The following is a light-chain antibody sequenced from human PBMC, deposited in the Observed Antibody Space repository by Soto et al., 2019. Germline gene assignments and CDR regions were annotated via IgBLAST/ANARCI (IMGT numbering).Light chain of an antibody. CDR3: QQRSDSPIT. V-gene: IGKV3-11*01. J-gene: IGKJ5*01. CDR2: DAS. CDR1: QTVSSF. Sequence: EIVLTQSPATLSLSPGERATLSCRASQTVSSFLVWYQQKPGQAPRLLIYDASNRAAGVPARFSGSGSGTHFILHIISLEPEDFEVYYCQQRSDSPITFGQGTRLEIK.